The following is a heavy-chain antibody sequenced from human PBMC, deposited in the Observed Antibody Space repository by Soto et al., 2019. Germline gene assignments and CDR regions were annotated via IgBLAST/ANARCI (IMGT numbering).Heavy chain of an antibody. J-gene: IGHJ6*02. CDR3: SGATYSSSSGGYYGMDV. D-gene: IGHD6-6*01. CDR2: ISPIFGTA. Sequence: QVQLVQSGAEVKKPGSSVKVSCKASGGTFSSYAISWVRQAPGQGLEWMGGISPIFGTANYAQKFQGRVTITADESTSTAYVELSSLRSEDTAVYYCSGATYSSSSGGYYGMDVCGQGTTVTVSS. CDR1: GGTFSSYA. V-gene: IGHV1-69*01.